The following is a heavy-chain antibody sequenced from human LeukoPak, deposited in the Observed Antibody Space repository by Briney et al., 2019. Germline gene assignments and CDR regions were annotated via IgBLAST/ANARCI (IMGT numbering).Heavy chain of an antibody. CDR3: ARNPFGSGYYADFDY. Sequence: GASVKVSCKASGYTSTSYYMHWVRQAPGQGLEWMGIINPSGGSTSYAQKFQGRVTMTRDTSTSTVYMELSSLRSEDTAVYYCARNPFGSGYYADFDYWGQGTLVTVSS. D-gene: IGHD3-3*01. CDR1: GYTSTSYY. J-gene: IGHJ4*02. V-gene: IGHV1-46*01. CDR2: INPSGGST.